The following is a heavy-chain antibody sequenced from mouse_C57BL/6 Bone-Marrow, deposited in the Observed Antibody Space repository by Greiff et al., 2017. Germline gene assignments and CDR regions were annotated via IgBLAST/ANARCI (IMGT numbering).Heavy chain of an antibody. J-gene: IGHJ2*01. CDR3: VRAADYSLYFDY. CDR2: IRSKSNNYAT. V-gene: IGHV10-1*01. CDR1: GFSFNTYA. Sequence: EVHRVESGGGLVQPKGSLKLSCAASGFSFNTYAMTWVRQAPGKGLEWVARIRSKSNNYATYYADSVKDSFTITRDDSESMLYLQMNKLKTEDAAMYYCVRAADYSLYFDYWGKGTTLTVSS. D-gene: IGHD2-12*01.